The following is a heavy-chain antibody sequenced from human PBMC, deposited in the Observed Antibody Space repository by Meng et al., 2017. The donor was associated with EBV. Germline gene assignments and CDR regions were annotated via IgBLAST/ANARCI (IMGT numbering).Heavy chain of an antibody. CDR1: GDSXXSRSYY. Sequence: QLQLYQSGPGLVKPSXXLSLTXTVAGDSXXSRSYYWGWIRQSPGKGLECIGNVYYSGNSYYNPSLKSRVTISVDTSKNQFYLKLISVTAADTAVYFCARVSFYDYWSGYFFNWFDPWGQGTLGTVSS. J-gene: IGHJ5*02. V-gene: IGHV4-39*01. CDR3: ARVSFYDYWSGYFFNWFDP. D-gene: IGHD3-3*01. CDR2: VYYSGNS.